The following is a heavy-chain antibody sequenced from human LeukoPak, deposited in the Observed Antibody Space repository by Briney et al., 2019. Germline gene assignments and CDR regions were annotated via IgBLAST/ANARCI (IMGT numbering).Heavy chain of an antibody. CDR3: ARGQGLQLKSGSDY. CDR2: ISSSSGYT. J-gene: IGHJ4*02. D-gene: IGHD5-24*01. Sequence: GGSLRLSCAASGFTFSDYYMTWIRQAPGKGLEWVSYISSSSGYTNYADSVKGRFTISRDNAKNSLYLQMNSLRAEDTALYYCARGQGLQLKSGSDYWGQGTLVTVSS. CDR1: GFTFSDYY. V-gene: IGHV3-11*05.